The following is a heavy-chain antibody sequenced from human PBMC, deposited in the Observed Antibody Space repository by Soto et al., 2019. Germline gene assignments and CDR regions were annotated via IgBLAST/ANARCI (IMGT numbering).Heavy chain of an antibody. V-gene: IGHV1-2*04. CDR3: ARDLVLGSSSGRGLVY. D-gene: IGHD3-10*01. J-gene: IGHJ4*02. CDR1: GYTFTGYY. Sequence: QVQLVQSGAEVKKPGASVKVSCKASGYTFTGYYMHWVRQAPGQGLEWMGWINPNSGGTNYAQKFQGWVTMTRETSISTAYMELSRLRSDDTAVYYCARDLVLGSSSGRGLVYWGQGTLVTVSS. CDR2: INPNSGGT.